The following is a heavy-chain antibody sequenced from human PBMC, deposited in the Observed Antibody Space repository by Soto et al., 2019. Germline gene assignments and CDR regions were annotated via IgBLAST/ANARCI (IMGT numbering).Heavy chain of an antibody. CDR2: IIPIFGTA. CDR3: ARDPSPTGRRYFDY. J-gene: IGHJ4*02. D-gene: IGHD1-26*01. V-gene: IGHV1-69*12. CDR1: GGTFSSYA. Sequence: QVQLVQSGAEVKKPGSSVKVSCKASGGTFSSYAISWVRQAPGQGLEWMGGIIPIFGTANYAQKFQGRVTXXAXECXSTAYMELSSLRSEDTAVYYCARDPSPTGRRYFDYWGQGTLVTVSS.